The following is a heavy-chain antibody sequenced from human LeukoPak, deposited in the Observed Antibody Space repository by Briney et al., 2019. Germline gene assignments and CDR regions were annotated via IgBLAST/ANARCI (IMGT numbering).Heavy chain of an antibody. V-gene: IGHV3-48*02. CDR2: ITASGTAM. J-gene: IGHJ4*02. Sequence: GGPLRLSCAASGFTFSSYSMNWVRQAPGKGLEWVSHITASGTAMFYADSVKGRFTISRDNAKNSLYLQMNSLRDEDTAVYYCAGSGSYRFDYWGQGTLVTVSS. CDR1: GFTFSSYS. CDR3: AGSGSYRFDY. D-gene: IGHD1-26*01.